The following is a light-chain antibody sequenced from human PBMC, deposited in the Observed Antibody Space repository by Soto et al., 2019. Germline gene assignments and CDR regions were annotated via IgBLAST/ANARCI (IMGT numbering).Light chain of an antibody. CDR2: ADN. Sequence: QSVLTQTPSVSGAPGQKITMSCTGSSSNIGAGYDVHWYQQVPGAAPRLLIYADNNRPLGVPDRFSASKSGTSASLAITGLQGEDEANYYCQSYDTSLSGVIFGAGTKVTVL. CDR1: SSNIGAGYD. CDR3: QSYDTSLSGVI. V-gene: IGLV1-40*01. J-gene: IGLJ2*01.